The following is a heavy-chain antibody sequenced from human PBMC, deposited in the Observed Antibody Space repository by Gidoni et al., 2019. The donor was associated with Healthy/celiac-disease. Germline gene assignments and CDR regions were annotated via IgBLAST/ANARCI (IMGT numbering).Heavy chain of an antibody. V-gene: IGHV4-39*01. D-gene: IGHD3-3*01. Sequence: QLQLQESGPGLVKPSETLSLTCTVAGGSISSSSYYWGWIRQPPGKGLEWIGSIYYSGGTYYNPSLKSRVTISVDTSKNQFSLKLSSVTAADTAVYYCAALPYYDFWSGYPPPGAFDIWGQGTMVTVSS. J-gene: IGHJ3*02. CDR2: IYYSGGT. CDR3: AALPYYDFWSGYPPPGAFDI. CDR1: GGSISSSSYY.